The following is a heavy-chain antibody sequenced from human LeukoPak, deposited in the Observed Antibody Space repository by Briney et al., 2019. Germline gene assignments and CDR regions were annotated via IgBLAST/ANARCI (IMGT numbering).Heavy chain of an antibody. Sequence: SETLSLTCTVSGGSFTDYYWSWLRQSPGKGLEWIGYIYYTGRSYNPSLTSRGSISLDTSKHQFPLKLISVPAADTAVYYCASRKLGNDYWRQGTLVTVSS. CDR3: ASRKLGNDY. CDR1: GGSFTDYY. J-gene: IGHJ4*02. CDR2: IYYTGR. D-gene: IGHD7-27*01. V-gene: IGHV4-59*01.